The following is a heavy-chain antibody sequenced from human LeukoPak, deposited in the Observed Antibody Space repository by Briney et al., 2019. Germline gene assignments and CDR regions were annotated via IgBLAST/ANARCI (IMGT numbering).Heavy chain of an antibody. CDR2: IYYSGST. D-gene: IGHD6-19*01. V-gene: IGHV4-59*01. Sequence: PSETLSLTRTVSGGSISSYYWSWIRQPPGKGLEWIGYIYYSGSTNYNPSLKSRVTISVATSKNQFSLKLSSVTAADTAVYYCARGAVSSGWTYYYYYYGMDVWGQGTTVTVSS. J-gene: IGHJ6*02. CDR1: GGSISSYY. CDR3: ARGAVSSGWTYYYYYYGMDV.